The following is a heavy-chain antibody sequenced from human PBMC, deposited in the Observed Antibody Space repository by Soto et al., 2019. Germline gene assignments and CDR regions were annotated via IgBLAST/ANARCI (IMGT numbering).Heavy chain of an antibody. D-gene: IGHD7-27*01. CDR2: ISHDGSYK. J-gene: IGHJ4*02. V-gene: IGHV3-30*18. CDR3: AKHMAPGWGPLD. Sequence: PGGSLRLSCVASGFTFSSDGMHWFRQAPGKGLELVSVISHDGSYKYYPDSVRGRFTISRDNSKNTFYLQMNSLRAEDSAVYYCAKHMAPGWGPLDWGQGTLVTVSS. CDR1: GFTFSSDG.